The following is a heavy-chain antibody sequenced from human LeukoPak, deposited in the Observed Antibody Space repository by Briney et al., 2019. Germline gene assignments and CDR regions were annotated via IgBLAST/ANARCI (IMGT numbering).Heavy chain of an antibody. V-gene: IGHV3-53*01. CDR1: GFTVTNYY. J-gene: IGHJ2*01. CDR3: ARVGDHFHWNLDL. Sequence: GGPLRLSCAASGFTVTNYYMNWVRQAPGKGLEWVSIIYSGATTYYADSVKGRFTISRDTSKNTVSLQMNSLRAEDTAVYFCARVGDHFHWNLDLWGRGTLVTVSS. D-gene: IGHD3-3*02. CDR2: IYSGATT.